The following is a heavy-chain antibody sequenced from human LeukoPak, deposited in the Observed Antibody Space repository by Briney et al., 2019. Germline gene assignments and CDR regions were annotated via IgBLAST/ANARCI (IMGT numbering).Heavy chain of an antibody. Sequence: SETLSLTCTVSGGSIRSYYWSWIRQPPGKGLEWIGSIYYIGSTKYNPSLKSRVTISVDTSKNQISLKLTSVTAADTAVYYCARVVAAATYYFDYWGQGTLVTVSS. CDR1: GGSIRSYY. CDR2: IYYIGST. D-gene: IGHD6-13*01. V-gene: IGHV4-59*01. J-gene: IGHJ4*02. CDR3: ARVVAAATYYFDY.